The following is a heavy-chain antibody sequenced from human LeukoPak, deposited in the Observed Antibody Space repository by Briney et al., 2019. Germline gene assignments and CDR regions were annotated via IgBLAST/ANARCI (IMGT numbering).Heavy chain of an antibody. CDR2: INLSGDT. CDR1: GESLSGHY. CDR3: ARGDIAARLGY. V-gene: IGHV4-34*01. D-gene: IGHD6-6*01. Sequence: PSETLSLTCAVYGESLSGHYWTWIRQPPGKGLEWIGEINLSGDTYYNPSLKSRVTMSLDTSKNQFSLKLSSVTAADAAVYYSARGDIAARLGYWGQGTLVTVSS. J-gene: IGHJ4*02.